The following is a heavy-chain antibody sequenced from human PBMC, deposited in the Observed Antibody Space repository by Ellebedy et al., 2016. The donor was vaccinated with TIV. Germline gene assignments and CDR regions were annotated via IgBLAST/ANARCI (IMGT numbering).Heavy chain of an antibody. J-gene: IGHJ4*02. V-gene: IGHV3-33*06. CDR1: GFTFRSYG. CDR3: AKLAGVHSWYFDY. CDR2: IWYDGSNK. Sequence: GESLKISCAASGFTFRSYGMHWVRQAPGKGLEWVAGIWYDGSNKYYGDSVKGRFTISRDNSKNTVNLQMNSLRAEDTAVYYCAKLAGVHSWYFDYWGQGTLVTVSS. D-gene: IGHD2-8*02.